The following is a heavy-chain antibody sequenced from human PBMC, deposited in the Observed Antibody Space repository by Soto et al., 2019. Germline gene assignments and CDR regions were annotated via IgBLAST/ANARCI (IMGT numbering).Heavy chain of an antibody. V-gene: IGHV3-64D*06. CDR2: ISSEGAST. Sequence: TGGSLRLSCSVSGFTFTSYAMHWVRQAPGKGLEYVASISSEGASTYYADSVKGRFIISRDNSKNTLYLQMSSLRAEDTAVYYCVKDRYVDYWGQGILVTAPQ. CDR1: GFTFTSYA. J-gene: IGHJ4*02. CDR3: VKDRYVDY.